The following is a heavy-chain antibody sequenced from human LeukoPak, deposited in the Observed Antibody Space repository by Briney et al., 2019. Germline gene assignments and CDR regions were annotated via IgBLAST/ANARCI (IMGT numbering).Heavy chain of an antibody. CDR3: NTDVRGYSYGYADY. CDR1: GFTFSNAW. D-gene: IGHD5-18*01. CDR2: IKGKTDGGTT. V-gene: IGHV3-15*01. J-gene: IGHJ4*02. Sequence: GGSLRLSCAASGFTFSNAWMSWIRQAPGKGLEWVGRIKGKTDGGTTDYAARVKGRFTISRDDSKNTRYLPMNSLKTADKSVYYCNTDVRGYSYGYADYWGQGTLVSVSS.